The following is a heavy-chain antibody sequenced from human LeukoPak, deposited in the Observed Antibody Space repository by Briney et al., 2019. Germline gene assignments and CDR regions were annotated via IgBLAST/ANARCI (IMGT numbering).Heavy chain of an antibody. Sequence: GGSLRLSCAASGFTFDDYGMSWVRQTPGKGLEWVSGINWSGGSTAYADSVKGRFTISRDNAKNFLYPQMDNLRAEDTALYYCARGIAAAGTWDYWGQGTLVTVSS. V-gene: IGHV3-20*04. J-gene: IGHJ4*02. CDR3: ARGIAAAGTWDY. D-gene: IGHD6-13*01. CDR1: GFTFDDYG. CDR2: INWSGGST.